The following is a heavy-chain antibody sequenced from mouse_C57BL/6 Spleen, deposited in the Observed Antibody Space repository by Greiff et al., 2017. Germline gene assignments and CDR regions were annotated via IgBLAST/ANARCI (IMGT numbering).Heavy chain of an antibody. CDR1: GYAFSSYW. J-gene: IGHJ2*01. CDR2: IYPGDGDT. D-gene: IGHD2-4*01. CDR3: ARSIYYDYGYFDY. Sequence: VQLQQSGAELVKPGASVKISCKASGYAFSSYWMNWVKQRPGKGLEWIGQIYPGDGDTNYNGKFKGKATLTADKSSSTAYMQHSSLTSEDSAVXLCARSIYYDYGYFDYWGQGTTLTVSS. V-gene: IGHV1-80*01.